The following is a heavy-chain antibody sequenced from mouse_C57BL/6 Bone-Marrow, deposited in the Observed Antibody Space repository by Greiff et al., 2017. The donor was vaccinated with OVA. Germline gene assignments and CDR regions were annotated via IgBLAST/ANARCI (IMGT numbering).Heavy chain of an antibody. Sequence: QVQLKQPGAELVKPGASVKMSCKASGYTFTSYWITWVKQRPGQGLEWIGDIYPGSGSTNYNEKFKSKATLTVDTSSSTAYMQLSSLTSEDSAVYYCARRDYYGNLSYYFDYWGQGTTLTVSS. J-gene: IGHJ2*01. CDR3: ARRDYYGNLSYYFDY. V-gene: IGHV1-55*01. D-gene: IGHD1-1*02. CDR1: GYTFTSYW. CDR2: IYPGSGST.